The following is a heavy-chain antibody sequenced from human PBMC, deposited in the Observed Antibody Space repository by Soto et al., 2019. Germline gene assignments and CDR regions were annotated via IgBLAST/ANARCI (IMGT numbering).Heavy chain of an antibody. V-gene: IGHV1-69*01. CDR3: ACNRRNSLINWLAP. Sequence: QVQLVQSGPEVRTPGSSVKVSCKASAGTFPHYALTWVRQAPGQGLEWLGGIIPVLATTTYAQKFQGRVSISADDSTNTAYIELASLTSEDTAVYYCACNRRNSLINWLAPWGQGALVT. CDR1: AGTFPHYA. J-gene: IGHJ5*02. CDR2: IIPVLATT. D-gene: IGHD3-16*02.